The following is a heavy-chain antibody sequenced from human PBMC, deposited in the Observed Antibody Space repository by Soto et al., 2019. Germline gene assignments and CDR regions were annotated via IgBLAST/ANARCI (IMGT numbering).Heavy chain of an antibody. V-gene: IGHV3-74*01. CDR3: TRGGSSSTNWFDP. CDR2: INGDGSTT. CDR1: GFTFSSFW. Sequence: EVQLVESGGGLVQPGGSLRLSCAASGFTFSSFWMHWVRQAPGKGLVWVSHINGDGSTTNYADSVKGRFTISRDNAKNTLFLQMNSLRVEDTAVYYFTRGGSSSTNWFDPWVQGTLVTVSS. D-gene: IGHD6-13*01. J-gene: IGHJ5*02.